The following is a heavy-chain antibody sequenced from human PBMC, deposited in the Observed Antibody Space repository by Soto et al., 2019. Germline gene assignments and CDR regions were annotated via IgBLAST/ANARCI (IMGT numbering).Heavy chain of an antibody. CDR3: ARQAYYDFWSGLKYYYYYMDV. CDR1: GGSISSYY. CDR2: IYYSGST. J-gene: IGHJ6*03. V-gene: IGHV4-59*08. Sequence: SETLSLTCTVSGGSISSYYWSWIRQPPGKGLEWIGYIYYSGSTNYNPSLKSRVTISVDTSKNQFSLKLSSVTAADTAVYYCARQAYYDFWSGLKYYYYYMDVWGKGTTVTVSS. D-gene: IGHD3-3*01.